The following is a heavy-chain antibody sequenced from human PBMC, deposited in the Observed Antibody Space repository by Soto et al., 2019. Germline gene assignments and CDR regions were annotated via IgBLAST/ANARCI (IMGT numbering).Heavy chain of an antibody. D-gene: IGHD2-2*01. J-gene: IGHJ6*02. Sequence: GESLKISCKGSGYSFTSYWIGWVRQMPGKGLEWMGIIYPGDSDTRYSPSFQGQVTISADKSISTAYLQWSSLKASDTAMYYCARLQDQPLFLYYYYYGMDVWGQGTTVTVSS. CDR2: IYPGDSDT. V-gene: IGHV5-51*01. CDR1: GYSFTSYW. CDR3: ARLQDQPLFLYYYYYGMDV.